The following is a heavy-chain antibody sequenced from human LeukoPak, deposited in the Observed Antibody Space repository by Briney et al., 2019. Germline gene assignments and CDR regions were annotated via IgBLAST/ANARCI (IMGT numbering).Heavy chain of an antibody. D-gene: IGHD3-10*01. J-gene: IGHJ4*02. V-gene: IGHV3-64D*06. CDR3: VKDGGYHGSGSSYYFDY. Sequence: GGSLRLSCSASIFILSRYAMHWVRQAPGKALEYVSAISRNGGSTYYGDSGKGRFTISRDNSKNTLYLQMSSLRAEDAAVYYCVKDGGYHGSGSSYYFDYWGQGTLVTVSS. CDR2: ISRNGGST. CDR1: IFILSRYA.